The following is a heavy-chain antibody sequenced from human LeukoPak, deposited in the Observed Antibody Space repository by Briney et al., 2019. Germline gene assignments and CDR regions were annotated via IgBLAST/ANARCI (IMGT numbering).Heavy chain of an antibody. CDR2: ISSSGSTI. CDR3: ARDQITMPQDDY. V-gene: IGHV3-11*04. D-gene: IGHD3-10*01. CDR1: GFTFSDYY. Sequence: GGSLRLSCAASGFTFSDYYMSWVRQAPGKGLEGVSYISSSGSTIYYADSVKGRFTISRDNAKNSLYLQMNSLRAEDTAVYYCARDQITMPQDDYWGQGTLVTVSS. J-gene: IGHJ4*02.